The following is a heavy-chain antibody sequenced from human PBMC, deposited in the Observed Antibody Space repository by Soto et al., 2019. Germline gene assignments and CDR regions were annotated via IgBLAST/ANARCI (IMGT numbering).Heavy chain of an antibody. J-gene: IGHJ5*02. Sequence: GESLKISCKTSGYSFTTYWIAWVRQMPGEGPEWMGMVFPGDSESRYSPAFQGQVTISADKSITTAYLQWSSLKASDTAMYYCATVTRGFPDPWGQGTLVTVSS. V-gene: IGHV5-51*01. CDR2: VFPGDSES. D-gene: IGHD5-12*01. CDR1: GYSFTTYW. CDR3: ATVTRGFPDP.